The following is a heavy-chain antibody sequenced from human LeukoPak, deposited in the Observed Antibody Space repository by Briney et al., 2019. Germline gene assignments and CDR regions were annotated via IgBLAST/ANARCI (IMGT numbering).Heavy chain of an antibody. J-gene: IGHJ4*02. V-gene: IGHV4-39*01. D-gene: IGHD1-26*01. CDR2: IYYSGST. CDR3: ARQAGASDY. Sequence: SETLSLTCTVSGGSISSSSYYWGWIRRPPGKGLEWIGSIYYSGSTYYNPSLKSRVTISVDTSKNQFSLKPSSVTAADTAVYYCARQAGASDYWGQGTLVTVSS. CDR1: GGSISSSSYY.